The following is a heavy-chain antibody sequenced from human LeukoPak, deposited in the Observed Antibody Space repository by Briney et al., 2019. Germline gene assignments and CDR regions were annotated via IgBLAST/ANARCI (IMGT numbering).Heavy chain of an antibody. CDR3: ARVIADKWFDP. CDR2: IYPGDFDT. J-gene: IGHJ5*02. Sequence: GESLKISRKGSGYSFTSYWIGWVRQMPGKGLEWMGIIYPGDFDTRYSPSFQGQVTISADKSINTAYLQWSSLKASDTAMYYCARVIADKWFDPWGQGTLVTVSS. V-gene: IGHV5-51*01. D-gene: IGHD6-13*01. CDR1: GYSFTSYW.